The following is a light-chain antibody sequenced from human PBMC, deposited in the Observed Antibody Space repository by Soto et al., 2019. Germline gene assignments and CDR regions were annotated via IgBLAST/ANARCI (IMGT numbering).Light chain of an antibody. CDR1: QSFISSY. V-gene: IGKV3D-20*02. CDR2: GAS. CDR3: QQRSNWPPIT. Sequence: EIVLTQSPGTLSLSPGDRATLSCRASQSFISSYLAWYQQKPGQAPSLLIYGASRRATGIPDRFSGSGSGTDFTLTISRLEPEDFAVYYCQQRSNWPPITFGQGTRLEI. J-gene: IGKJ5*01.